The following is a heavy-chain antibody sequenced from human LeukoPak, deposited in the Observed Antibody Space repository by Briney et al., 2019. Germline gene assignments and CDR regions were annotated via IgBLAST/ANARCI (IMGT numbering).Heavy chain of an antibody. J-gene: IGHJ4*02. CDR1: GFTFSDYY. CDR2: ITSSSSYT. V-gene: IGHV3-11*05. D-gene: IGHD3-22*01. CDR3: ARVYSYDSTGYFDYYFGY. Sequence: KTGGSLRLSCAASGFTFSDYYMSWIRQAPGKGLEWVSYITSSSSYTNYADSVKGRFTISRDNAKNSLYLQMNSLRAEDTAVYYCARVYSYDSTGYFDYYFGYWGQGTLVTVSS.